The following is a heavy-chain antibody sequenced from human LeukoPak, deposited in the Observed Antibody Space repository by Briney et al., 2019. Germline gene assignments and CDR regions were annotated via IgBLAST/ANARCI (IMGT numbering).Heavy chain of an antibody. V-gene: IGHV3-21*01. Sequence: GGSLRLSCAASGLTFSRYSMNWVRQAPGKGLEWVSSISSGSSYIYYVDSVKGRFTVSRDDAKNSLYLQMNSLRAEDTAVYYCAGSDTIGYLPREWDYWYFDLWGRGTLVTVSS. CDR3: AGSDTIGYLPREWDYWYFDL. J-gene: IGHJ2*01. CDR2: ISSGSSYI. D-gene: IGHD3-22*01. CDR1: GLTFSRYS.